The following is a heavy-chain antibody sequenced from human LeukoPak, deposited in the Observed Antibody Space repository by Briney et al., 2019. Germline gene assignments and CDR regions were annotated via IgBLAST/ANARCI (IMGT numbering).Heavy chain of an antibody. Sequence: ASVKVSCKASGYTFTSYAMHWVRQAPGQRLEWMGWINAGNGNTKYSQEFQGRVTITRDTSASTAYMELSSLRSEDMAVYYCARFATNDYSNLGVRDYWGQGTLVTVSS. CDR2: INAGNGNT. CDR3: ARFATNDYSNLGVRDY. D-gene: IGHD4-11*01. J-gene: IGHJ4*02. V-gene: IGHV1-3*03. CDR1: GYTFTSYA.